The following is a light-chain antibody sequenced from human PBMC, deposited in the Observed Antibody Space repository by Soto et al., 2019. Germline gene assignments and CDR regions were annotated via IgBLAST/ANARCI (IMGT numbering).Light chain of an antibody. V-gene: IGKV3-15*01. CDR1: QSVSNRY. J-gene: IGKJ5*01. Sequence: EVVLTISPGTVSLSTGERATLSCWASQSVSNRYLAWYQQKPGQAPRLLIYAASTRATGIPARFSGSGSGTEFTLTISSLQSEDFAVYYCQQYNNWSFGQGTRLEIK. CDR2: AAS. CDR3: QQYNNWS.